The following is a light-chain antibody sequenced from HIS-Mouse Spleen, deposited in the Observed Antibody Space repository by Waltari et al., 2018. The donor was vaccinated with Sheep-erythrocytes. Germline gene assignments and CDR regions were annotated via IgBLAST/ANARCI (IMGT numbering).Light chain of an antibody. V-gene: IGLV3-1*01. Sequence: SYELTQPTSVSVSPGQTASITCSGDKLGDKYACWYQQKPGQSHVLVIYQDSKRPSGIPERFSGSNSGNTATLTISGTQAMDEADYYCQAWDSSTAVFGGGTKLTVL. CDR3: QAWDSSTAV. CDR1: KLGDKY. J-gene: IGLJ2*01. CDR2: QDS.